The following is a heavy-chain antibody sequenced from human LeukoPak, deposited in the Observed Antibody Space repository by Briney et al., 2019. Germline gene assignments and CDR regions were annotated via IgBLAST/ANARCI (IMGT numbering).Heavy chain of an antibody. CDR2: IGTAGDT. J-gene: IGHJ2*01. CDR3: ARVQGLDFRWYFDL. CDR1: GFTFSSYD. V-gene: IGHV3-13*01. Sequence: GGSLRLSCAASGFTFSSYDMHWVPQATGKGLEWVSAIGTAGDTYYPGSVKGRFTISRENAKNSLYLQMNSLRAGDTAVYYCARVQGLDFRWYFDLWGRGTLVTVSS.